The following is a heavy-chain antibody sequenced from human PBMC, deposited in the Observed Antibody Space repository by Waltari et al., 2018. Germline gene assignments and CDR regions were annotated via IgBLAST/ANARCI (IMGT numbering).Heavy chain of an antibody. CDR2: ISPILGIA. D-gene: IGHD3-16*01. V-gene: IGHV1-69*04. CDR1: GGTFSSYA. CDR3: ARDSSTHLRNYGQFDY. J-gene: IGHJ4*02. Sequence: QVQLVQSGAEVKKPGSSVKVSCEASGGTFSSYAISWVRQAPGQGLEWMGGISPILGIANYAQKFQGRGTITADESTSTAYMELSSLRSEDTAVYYCARDSSTHLRNYGQFDYWGQGTLVTVCS.